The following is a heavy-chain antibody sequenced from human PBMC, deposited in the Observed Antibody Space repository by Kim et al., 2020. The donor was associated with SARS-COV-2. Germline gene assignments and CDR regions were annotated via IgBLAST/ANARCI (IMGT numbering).Heavy chain of an antibody. CDR1: GFTFSDSP. J-gene: IGHJ5*02. V-gene: IGHV3-30*04. CDR3: AREGGTSGHAGWFDA. D-gene: IGHD5-12*01. CDR2: ISNDGSWQ. Sequence: GGSLRLSCAASGFTFSDSPMHWVRQAPGKGLEWVAVISNDGSWQSYPESVKGRFIISRDNSKNTLYMEMNSLRREDTATYYCAREGGTSGHAGWFDARGQGILVTVST.